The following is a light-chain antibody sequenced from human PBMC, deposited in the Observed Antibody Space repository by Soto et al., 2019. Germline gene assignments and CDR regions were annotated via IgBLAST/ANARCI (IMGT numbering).Light chain of an antibody. V-gene: IGLV2-14*01. CDR3: SSYTSASTLLYL. CDR2: GVT. CDR1: SSDVGGYNY. J-gene: IGLJ1*01. Sequence: QSALTQPASGSGSPGQSITICCTGTSSDVGGYNYVSWYQQHPGIAPKLLIYGVTNRPSGVSTRFSGSKSGNTASLTISGLQAEDEADYHCSSYTSASTLLYLFGTGTKLTVL.